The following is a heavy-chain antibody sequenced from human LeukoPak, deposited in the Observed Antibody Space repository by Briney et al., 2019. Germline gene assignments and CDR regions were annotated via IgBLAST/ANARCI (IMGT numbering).Heavy chain of an antibody. CDR1: GFTFSSYA. D-gene: IGHD3-10*01. J-gene: IGHJ4*02. Sequence: GGSLRLSCAASGFTFSSYAMSWVRQAPGKGLEWVSAISGSGGSTYYADSVKGRFTISRDNSKNTLYLQMNSLRAEDTAVYYCARVGTSREFTYWGQGTLVTVSS. V-gene: IGHV3-23*01. CDR2: ISGSGGST. CDR3: ARVGTSREFTY.